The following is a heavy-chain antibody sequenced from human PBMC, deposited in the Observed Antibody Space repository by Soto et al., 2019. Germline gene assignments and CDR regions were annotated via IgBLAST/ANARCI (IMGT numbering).Heavy chain of an antibody. D-gene: IGHD3-3*01. V-gene: IGHV1-3*01. CDR1: GYTFTDYG. CDR2: INAGNGHA. Sequence: ASVKVSCKASGYTFTDYGLHWVRQAPGQRLEWMGWINAGNGHAKYSQNFKGRVTMTRDTSASTAYMELSSLRSEDTAVYYCARDFGGFDPWGQGTLVTVSS. CDR3: ARDFGGFDP. J-gene: IGHJ5*02.